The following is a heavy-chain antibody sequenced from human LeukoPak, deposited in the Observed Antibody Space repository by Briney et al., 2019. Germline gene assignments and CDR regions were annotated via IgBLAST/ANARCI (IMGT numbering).Heavy chain of an antibody. CDR3: ATVPEGVPDAFDI. V-gene: IGHV1-69*05. J-gene: IGHJ3*02. D-gene: IGHD3-16*01. CDR2: IIPIFGTA. Sequence: PVRVSCKASGGTFSSYAISWVRQAPGQGLEWMGGIIPIFGTANYAQKFQGRVTITTDESTSTAYMELSSLRSEDTAVYYCATVPEGVPDAFDIWGQGTMVTVSS. CDR1: GGTFSSYA.